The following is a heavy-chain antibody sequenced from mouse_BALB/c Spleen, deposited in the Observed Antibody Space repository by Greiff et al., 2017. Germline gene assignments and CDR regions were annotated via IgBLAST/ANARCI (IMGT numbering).Heavy chain of an antibody. CDR1: GFTFPDYY. Sequence: DVMLVESGGGLVQPGGSLRLSCAPSGFTFPDYYMSWVRQPPGKALEWLGVIRNKANGYTTEYSASVQGRFTISRDNSQSILYLQMNTLRAEDSATYYCARDIEVLVWFAYWGQGTLGTVSA. D-gene: IGHD5-1*01. J-gene: IGHJ3*01. CDR3: ARDIEVLVWFAY. V-gene: IGHV7-3*02. CDR2: IRNKANGYTT.